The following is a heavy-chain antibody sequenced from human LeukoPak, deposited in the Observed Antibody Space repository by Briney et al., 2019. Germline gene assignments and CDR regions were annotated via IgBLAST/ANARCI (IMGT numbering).Heavy chain of an antibody. V-gene: IGHV3-21*01. CDR1: GFTFSSYA. Sequence: PGGSLRLSCAASGFTFSSYAMSWVRQAPGKGLEWVSCISTGSSHIYYADSMKGRFTISRDNAKNSLYLQMNSLRDEDTAVYYCARTGSGYDLGSYYYGMDVWGQGTTVTVSS. J-gene: IGHJ6*02. D-gene: IGHD5-12*01. CDR2: ISTGSSHI. CDR3: ARTGSGYDLGSYYYGMDV.